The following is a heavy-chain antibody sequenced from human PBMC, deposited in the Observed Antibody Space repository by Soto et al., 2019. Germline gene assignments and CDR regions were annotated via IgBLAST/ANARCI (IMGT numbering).Heavy chain of an antibody. CDR2: IDDSGSA. D-gene: IGHD1-26*01. CDR3: ARGILRPNTYMDV. Sequence: QVQLQESGPGLVKPSQTLSLTCIVSGDSISRGGYFWSWIRQHPGKGLEWIGYIDDSGSAFYNPSLKSRVTMSVDTSKNQFSLNLRSVTAADTAVFYFARGILRPNTYMDVWVKGTAVAVSS. CDR1: GDSISRGGYF. V-gene: IGHV4-31*03. J-gene: IGHJ6*03.